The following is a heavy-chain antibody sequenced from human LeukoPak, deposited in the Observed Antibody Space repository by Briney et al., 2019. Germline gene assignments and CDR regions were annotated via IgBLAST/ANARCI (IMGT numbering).Heavy chain of an antibody. CDR3: ARGIVVVATHDAFDI. CDR2: INPNSGGT. Sequence: ASVKVSCKSSGYTFTGYYMHWVRQAPGQGREWMGWINPNSGGTNYAQKFQGRVTMTRDTSISTAYMELSRLRSDDTAVYYCARGIVVVATHDAFDIWGQGTMVTVSS. V-gene: IGHV1-2*02. J-gene: IGHJ3*02. D-gene: IGHD2-15*01. CDR1: GYTFTGYY.